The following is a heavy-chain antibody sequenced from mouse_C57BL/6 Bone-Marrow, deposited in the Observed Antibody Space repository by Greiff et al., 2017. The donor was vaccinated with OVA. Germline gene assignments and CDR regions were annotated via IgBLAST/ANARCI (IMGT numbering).Heavy chain of an antibody. Sequence: QVQLQQSGAELARPGASVKLSCKASGYTFTSYGISWVKQRPGQGLEWIGEIYPRSGNTYYNEKFKGKATLTADKSFSTAYMELRSLTSEDSAVYFCTMPGSCVGYWGQGTSVTVSS. V-gene: IGHV1-81*01. D-gene: IGHD1-1*02. J-gene: IGHJ4*01. CDR2: IYPRSGNT. CDR1: GYTFTSYG. CDR3: TMPGSCVGY.